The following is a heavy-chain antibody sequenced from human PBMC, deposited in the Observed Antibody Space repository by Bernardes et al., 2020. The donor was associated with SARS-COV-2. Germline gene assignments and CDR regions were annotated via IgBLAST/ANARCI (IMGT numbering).Heavy chain of an antibody. CDR3: ARDFLKYQLLAWFDP. CDR1: GYTFTSYA. J-gene: IGHJ5*02. D-gene: IGHD2-2*01. V-gene: IGHV1-3*01. Sequence: ASVKVSCKASGYTFTSYAMHWVRQAPGQRLEWMGWINAGNGNTKYSQKFQGRVTITRDTSASTAYMELSSLRSEDTAVYYCARDFLKYQLLAWFDPWGQGTLVTVSS. CDR2: INAGNGNT.